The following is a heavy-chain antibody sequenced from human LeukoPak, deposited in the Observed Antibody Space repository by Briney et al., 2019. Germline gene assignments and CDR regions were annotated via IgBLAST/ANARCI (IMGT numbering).Heavy chain of an antibody. CDR3: ARDGRDSSGWDYYGMDV. Sequence: ASVKVSCKASGYTFTSYYMHWVRQAPGQGLEWMGIINPSGGSTSYAQKFQGRVTMTRDTSTSTVYMELSSLRSEDTAVYYCARDGRDSSGWDYYGMDVWGQGTTVTVSS. CDR2: INPSGGST. J-gene: IGHJ6*02. CDR1: GYTFTSYY. D-gene: IGHD6-19*01. V-gene: IGHV1-46*01.